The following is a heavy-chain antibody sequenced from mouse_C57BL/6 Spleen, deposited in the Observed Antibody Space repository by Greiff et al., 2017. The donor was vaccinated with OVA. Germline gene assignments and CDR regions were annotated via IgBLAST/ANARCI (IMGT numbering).Heavy chain of an antibody. CDR3: ARFPDYYGSSDWYFDV. J-gene: IGHJ1*03. V-gene: IGHV1-9*01. Sequence: QVQLQQSGAELMKPGASVKLSCKATGYTFTGYWIEWVKQRPGHGLEWIGEILPGSGSTNYNEKFKGKATFTADTSSNTAYMQLSSLTTEDSAIYYCARFPDYYGSSDWYFDVWGTGTTVTVSS. CDR1: GYTFTGYW. D-gene: IGHD1-1*01. CDR2: ILPGSGST.